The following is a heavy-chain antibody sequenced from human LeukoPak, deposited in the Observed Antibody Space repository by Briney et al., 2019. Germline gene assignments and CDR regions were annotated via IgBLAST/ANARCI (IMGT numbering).Heavy chain of an antibody. D-gene: IGHD5-12*01. Sequence: PSETLSLTCTVSGGSISSSSYYWGWIRQPPGKGLEWIGSIYYSGSTYYNPSLKSRVTISVDTSKNQFSLKLSSVTAADTAVYYCARTTEWLRLQNYFDYWGQGTLVAVSS. J-gene: IGHJ4*02. CDR2: IYYSGST. CDR3: ARTTEWLRLQNYFDY. V-gene: IGHV4-39*01. CDR1: GGSISSSSYY.